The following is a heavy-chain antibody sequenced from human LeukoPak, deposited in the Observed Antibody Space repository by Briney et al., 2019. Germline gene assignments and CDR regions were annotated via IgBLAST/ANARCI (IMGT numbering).Heavy chain of an antibody. Sequence: SGKVSCKASGGTFSSYAISWVRQAPGQGLEWMGGIIPIFGTANYAQKFQGRVTITADESTSTAYMELSSLRSEDTAVYYCARLYCSGGSCYPSDYWGQGTLVTVSS. CDR2: IIPIFGTA. CDR1: GGTFSSYA. J-gene: IGHJ4*02. CDR3: ARLYCSGGSCYPSDY. D-gene: IGHD2-15*01. V-gene: IGHV1-69*13.